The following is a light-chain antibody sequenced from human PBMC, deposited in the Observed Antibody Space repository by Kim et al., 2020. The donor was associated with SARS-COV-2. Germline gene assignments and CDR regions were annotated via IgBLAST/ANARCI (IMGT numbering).Light chain of an antibody. CDR3: GTWDSALSIAV. Sequence: GQKVTISCSGTISNIGNNYVSWYQQLPGSAPKLLIYDDDDRPSAIPDRFSGSKSYTSATLVITGLQTGDEADYYCGTWDSALSIAVFGGGTQLTVL. CDR1: ISNIGNNY. J-gene: IGLJ2*01. CDR2: DDD. V-gene: IGLV1-51*01.